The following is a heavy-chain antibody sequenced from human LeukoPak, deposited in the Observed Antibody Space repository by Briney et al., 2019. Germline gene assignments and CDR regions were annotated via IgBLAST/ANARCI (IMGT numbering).Heavy chain of an antibody. J-gene: IGHJ4*02. CDR2: IRYDGSNK. CDR1: GFTFSSSG. D-gene: IGHD3-16*02. CDR3: AKDIIV. V-gene: IGHV3-30*02. Sequence: PGGSLRLTCVTSGFTFSSSGMHWVRQTPGKGLEWVAFIRYDGSNKYYADSVKGRFIISRDNSKNTLYLQMNSLRAEGTAMYYCAKDIIVWGQGTLVTVSS.